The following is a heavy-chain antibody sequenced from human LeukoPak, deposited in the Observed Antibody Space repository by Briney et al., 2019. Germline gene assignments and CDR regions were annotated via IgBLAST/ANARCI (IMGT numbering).Heavy chain of an antibody. CDR1: GGSISSGGYS. Sequence: SETLSLTCTVSGGSISSGGYSWSWIRQHPGKGLEWIGYIYYSGSTYYNPSLKSRVTISVDTSKNQFSLKLSSVTAADTAVYYCARGEWSDYYDSSGYYFYWGQGTLVTVSS. CDR2: IYYSGST. V-gene: IGHV4-31*03. D-gene: IGHD3-22*01. J-gene: IGHJ4*02. CDR3: ARGEWSDYYDSSGYYFY.